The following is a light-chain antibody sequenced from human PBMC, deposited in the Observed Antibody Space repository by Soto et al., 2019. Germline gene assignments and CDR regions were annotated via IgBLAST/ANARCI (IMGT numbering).Light chain of an antibody. CDR3: QQSYSIPIT. J-gene: IGKJ5*01. CDR2: AAS. Sequence: DIQMTQSPSSLSASVRDRVTITCRASQTIGIYLNWYQQKPGKAPKFLIYAASTLQRGVPSRFSGSGSGTDFTLTITSLQPEDFATYYCQQSYSIPITFGQGTRLEIK. CDR1: QTIGIY. V-gene: IGKV1-39*01.